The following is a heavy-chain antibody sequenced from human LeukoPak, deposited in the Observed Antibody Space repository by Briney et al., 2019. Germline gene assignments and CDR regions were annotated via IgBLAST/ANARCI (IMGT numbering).Heavy chain of an antibody. CDR1: EFTFSGYN. D-gene: IGHD3-10*01. J-gene: IGHJ6*02. Sequence: GGSLRLSCAGSEFTFSGYNMNWVRQAPEKGLEWVSSIGSSSTYIYHADSVKGRFTISRDNAKNSLYLQMNSLRAEDTAVYYCARDLEMWSGELPSGYFYGMDVWGQGTTVTVSS. CDR2: IGSSSTYI. V-gene: IGHV3-21*01. CDR3: ARDLEMWSGELPSGYFYGMDV.